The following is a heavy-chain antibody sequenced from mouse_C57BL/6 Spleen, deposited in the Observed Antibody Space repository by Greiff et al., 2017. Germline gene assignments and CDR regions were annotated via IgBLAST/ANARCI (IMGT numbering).Heavy chain of an antibody. CDR2: INPNNGGT. Sequence: VQLKQSGPELVKPGASVKIPCKASGYTFTDYNMDWVKQSHGKSLEWIGDINPNNGGTIYNQKFKGKATLTVDKSSSTAYMELRSLTSEDTAVYYCARVYDYYYAMDYWGQGTSVTVSS. D-gene: IGHD2-4*01. CDR1: GYTFTDYN. J-gene: IGHJ4*01. CDR3: ARVYDYYYAMDY. V-gene: IGHV1-18*01.